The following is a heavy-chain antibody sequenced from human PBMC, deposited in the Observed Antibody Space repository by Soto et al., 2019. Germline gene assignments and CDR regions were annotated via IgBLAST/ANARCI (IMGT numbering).Heavy chain of an antibody. CDR3: ARVANYDILTGYYPLYNWFDP. CDR2: INHSGST. J-gene: IGHJ5*02. D-gene: IGHD3-9*01. CDR1: GGSFSGHS. V-gene: IGHV4-34*01. Sequence: PSETLSLTCAVYGGSFSGHSWSWIRQPPGKGLEWIGEINHSGSTNYNPSLKSRVTISVDTSKNQFSLKLSSVTAADTAVYYCARVANYDILTGYYPLYNWFDPWGQGTLVTVSS.